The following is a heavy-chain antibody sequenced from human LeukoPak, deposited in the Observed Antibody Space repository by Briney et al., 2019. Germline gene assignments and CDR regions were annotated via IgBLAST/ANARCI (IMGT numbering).Heavy chain of an antibody. CDR3: ARDVGTSSNWYDP. V-gene: IGHV3-11*04. J-gene: IGHJ5*02. Sequence: AGSLRLSCAASGFTFSDYYMSWIRQAPGKGLEWVSYISSSGSTIYYADSVRGRFTISGDNTKNSLFLQMSSLRAEDTAIYYCARDVGTSSNWYDPWGQGTLVTVSS. CDR2: ISSSGSTI. CDR1: GFTFSDYY. D-gene: IGHD6-6*01.